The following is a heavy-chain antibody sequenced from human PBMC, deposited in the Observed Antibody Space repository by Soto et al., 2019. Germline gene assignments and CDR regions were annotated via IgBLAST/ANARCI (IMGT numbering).Heavy chain of an antibody. CDR3: ARLSVKGYSSSSGGNWFDP. D-gene: IGHD6-6*01. CDR2: IYYSGST. CDR1: GGSVSSGSYY. Sequence: QVQLQESGPGLVKPSETLSLTCTVSGGSVSSGSYYWSWIRQPPGKGLEWIGYIYYSGSTNYNPSLKSRVTISVDTSKNQFSLKLSSVTAADTAVYYCARLSVKGYSSSSGGNWFDPWGQGTLVTVSS. V-gene: IGHV4-61*01. J-gene: IGHJ5*02.